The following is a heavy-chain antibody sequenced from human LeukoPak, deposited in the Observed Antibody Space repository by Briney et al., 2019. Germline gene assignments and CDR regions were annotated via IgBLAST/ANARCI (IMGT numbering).Heavy chain of an antibody. Sequence: ASVKVSCKASGYTFTGYYMHWVRQAPGQGLEWMGWINPNSGGTNYAQKFQGRVTMTRDTSISTAYMELSRLRSDDTAVYYCAREELEWKYCSGGSCFFGYWGQGTLVTVSS. J-gene: IGHJ4*02. V-gene: IGHV1-2*02. CDR1: GYTFTGYY. CDR3: AREELEWKYCSGGSCFFGY. CDR2: INPNSGGT. D-gene: IGHD2-15*01.